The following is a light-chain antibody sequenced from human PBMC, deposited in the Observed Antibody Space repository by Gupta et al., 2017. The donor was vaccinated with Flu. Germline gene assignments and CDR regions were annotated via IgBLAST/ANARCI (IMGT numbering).Light chain of an antibody. CDR2: DVS. J-gene: IGLJ2*01. V-gene: IGLV2-11*01. Sequence: QSALTQPRSVSGSPGQSVTISCTGTSSDVGYYDYLSWYQQHPGKAPKLMIFDVSGRPSGVPDRFSGSKSGNTASLTISGLQAEDEADYYCSSYAGYNTHVIFGGGTKLTV. CDR1: SSDVGYYDY. CDR3: SSYAGYNTHVI.